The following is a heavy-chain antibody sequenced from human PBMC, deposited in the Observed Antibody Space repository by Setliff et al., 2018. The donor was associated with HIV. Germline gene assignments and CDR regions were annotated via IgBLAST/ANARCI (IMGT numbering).Heavy chain of an antibody. CDR2: ISSSGSTI. D-gene: IGHD3-10*01. Sequence: PGGSLRLSCAASGFTFSSYSMNWVRQAPGKAPEWVSYISSSGSTIYYADSVKGRFTISRGNAKNSLYLQMNSLRAEDTAVYYCARDKYAGFGATHYFDYWGQGTLVTVSS. CDR3: ARDKYAGFGATHYFDY. J-gene: IGHJ4*02. CDR1: GFTFSSYS. V-gene: IGHV3-48*04.